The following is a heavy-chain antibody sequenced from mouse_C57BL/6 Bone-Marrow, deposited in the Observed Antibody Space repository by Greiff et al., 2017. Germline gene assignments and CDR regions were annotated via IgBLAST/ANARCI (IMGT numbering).Heavy chain of an antibody. CDR3: AKAHYYGLDY. CDR2: INPSTGGT. J-gene: IGHJ2*01. V-gene: IGHV1-42*01. CDR1: GYSFTGYY. D-gene: IGHD1-1*01. Sequence: EVMLLESGPELVKPGASVKISCKASGYSFTGYYMNWVKQSPEKSLEWIGEINPSTGGTTYNQKFKAKATLTVDKSSSTAYMQLKSLTSEDSAVYYCAKAHYYGLDYWGQGTTLTVSS.